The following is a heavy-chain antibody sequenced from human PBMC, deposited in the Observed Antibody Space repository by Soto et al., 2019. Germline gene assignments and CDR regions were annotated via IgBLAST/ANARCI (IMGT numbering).Heavy chain of an antibody. CDR2: IIPILGIA. J-gene: IGHJ6*02. D-gene: IGHD1-1*01. V-gene: IGHV1-69*08. Sequence: QVQLVQSGAEVKKPGSSVKVSCKASGGTFSSYTISWVRQAPGQGLEWMGRIIPILGIANDAQKFQGRVTITADKTTSTAYMELRSLRSEDTAVYYCAREYTRARASGGMDVWGQGTTVTVSS. CDR1: GGTFSSYT. CDR3: AREYTRARASGGMDV.